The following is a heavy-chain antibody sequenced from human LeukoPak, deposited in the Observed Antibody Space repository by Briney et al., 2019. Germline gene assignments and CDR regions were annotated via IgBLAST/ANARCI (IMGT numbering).Heavy chain of an antibody. CDR3: ARRFRVGDIHVDAFDM. J-gene: IGHJ3*02. D-gene: IGHD1-26*01. CDR1: GGSISSHY. Sequence: SETLSLTCTVSGGSISSHYWSWIRQPPGRGLEWIGYVFNSGTTDQNPSLKGRVTISLDTPKNHVSLRLTSVTAADTAVYYCARRFRVGDIHVDAFDMWGQGTMVTVSS. V-gene: IGHV4-59*11. CDR2: VFNSGTT.